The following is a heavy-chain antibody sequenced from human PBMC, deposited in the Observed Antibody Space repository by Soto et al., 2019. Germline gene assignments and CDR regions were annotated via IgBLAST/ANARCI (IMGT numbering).Heavy chain of an antibody. CDR1: GFIFSNYA. CDR3: AKDTGRGGGSVFDY. V-gene: IGHV3-23*01. J-gene: IGHJ4*02. Sequence: EVQLLESGGGLVQPGGSLRLSCAPSGFIFSNYAMSWVRQARGKGLEWVSAISGSGADTYYTESVKGRFTSARDNFKNTLYLQMNSMRAEDTAVYYCAKDTGRGGGSVFDYWGQGNLVTVSS. CDR2: ISGSGADT. D-gene: IGHD2-15*01.